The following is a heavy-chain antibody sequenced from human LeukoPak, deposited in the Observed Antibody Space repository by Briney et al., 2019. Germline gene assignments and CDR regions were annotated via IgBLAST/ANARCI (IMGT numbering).Heavy chain of an antibody. Sequence: GGSLRLSCAVSGLNFRGYWMAWVRQAPGKGLEWVANMKQDGSEKYYVDSVKGRFTIARDNAKNSLYLEMNSLRVEDTAVYYCARDLGHTGYDLYDYWGQGTLVTVSS. J-gene: IGHJ4*02. CDR1: GLNFRGYW. V-gene: IGHV3-7*01. D-gene: IGHD5-12*01. CDR2: MKQDGSEK. CDR3: ARDLGHTGYDLYDY.